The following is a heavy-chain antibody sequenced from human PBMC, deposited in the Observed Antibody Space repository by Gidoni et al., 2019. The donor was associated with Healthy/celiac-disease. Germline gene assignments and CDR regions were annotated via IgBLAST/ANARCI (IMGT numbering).Heavy chain of an antibody. Sequence: QVQLQQWGAGLLKPSETLSLTCAVYVGSFSGYYWSWIRQPPGKGLEWIGEINHSGSTNYNPSLKSRVTISVDTSKNQFSLKLISVTAADTAVYYCARPLSLAAAGPFDDWGQGTLVTVSS. J-gene: IGHJ4*02. CDR3: ARPLSLAAAGPFDD. CDR2: INHSGST. V-gene: IGHV4-34*01. D-gene: IGHD6-13*01. CDR1: VGSFSGYY.